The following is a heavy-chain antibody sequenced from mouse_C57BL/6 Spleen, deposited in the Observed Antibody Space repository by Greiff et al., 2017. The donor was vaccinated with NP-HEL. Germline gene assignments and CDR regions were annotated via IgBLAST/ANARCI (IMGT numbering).Heavy chain of an antibody. D-gene: IGHD1-1*01. Sequence: EVQRVESGGGLVKPGGSLKLSCAASGFTFSSYAMSWVRQTPEKRLEWVATISDGGSYTYYPDNVKGRFTISRDNAKNNLYLQMSHLKSEDTAMYYCASYYYGSSYDYFDYGGQGTTLTVSS. CDR2: ISDGGSYT. CDR3: ASYYYGSSYDYFDY. V-gene: IGHV5-4*01. CDR1: GFTFSSYA. J-gene: IGHJ2*01.